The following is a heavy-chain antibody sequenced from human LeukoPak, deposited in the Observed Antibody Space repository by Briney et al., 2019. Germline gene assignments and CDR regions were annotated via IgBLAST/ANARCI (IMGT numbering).Heavy chain of an antibody. V-gene: IGHV1-2*02. CDR3: ARAIAVAGKAGAFDI. J-gene: IGHJ3*02. D-gene: IGHD6-19*01. CDR2: INPNSGGT. CDR1: GYRFSDYY. Sequence: ASVKVSCKASGYRFSDYYVHWVRQAPGQGLEWMGWINPNSGGTNYAQKFQGRVTMTRDTSISTAYMELSRLRSDDTAVYYCARAIAVAGKAGAFDIWGQGTMVTVSS.